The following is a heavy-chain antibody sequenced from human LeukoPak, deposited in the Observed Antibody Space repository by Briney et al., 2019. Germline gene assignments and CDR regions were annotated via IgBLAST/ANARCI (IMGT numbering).Heavy chain of an antibody. CDR3: ARDEDDSSGYFRGSDY. V-gene: IGHV3-21*01. D-gene: IGHD3-22*01. CDR2: ISSSSSYI. Sequence: PGGSVRLSCAASGFTFSSYSMNWVRQAPGKGLDWVSSISSSSSYIYYADSGKGRFTISRDNAKNSLYLQMNSLRAEDTAVYYCARDEDDSSGYFRGSDYWGQGTLVTVSS. CDR1: GFTFSSYS. J-gene: IGHJ4*02.